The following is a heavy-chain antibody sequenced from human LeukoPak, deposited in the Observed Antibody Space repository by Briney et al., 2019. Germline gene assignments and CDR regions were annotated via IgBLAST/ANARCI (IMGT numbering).Heavy chain of an antibody. CDR2: ISYDGSNK. Sequence: GGSLRLSCAASGFTFSSYAMHWVRQAPGKGLEWVAVISYDGSNKYYADSVKGRFTISRDNSKNTLYLQMNSLRAEDTAVYYCARHPHTIVGTTPYFDYWGQGTLVTVSS. V-gene: IGHV3-30*04. J-gene: IGHJ4*02. CDR3: ARHPHTIVGTTPYFDY. CDR1: GFTFSSYA. D-gene: IGHD1-26*01.